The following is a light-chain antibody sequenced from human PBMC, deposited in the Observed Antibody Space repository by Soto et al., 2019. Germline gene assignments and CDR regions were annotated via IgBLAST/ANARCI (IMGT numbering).Light chain of an antibody. J-gene: IGLJ1*01. CDR1: TSDVGGFDY. Sequence: QSALTQPASVSGSPGQSITPSCTGTTSDVGGFDYVSWYRQHPGKAPKLMIFDVSNRPSGVSDRFSGSKSGNTASLTISGLQAEDEADYYCSSYTTTGTQVFGTGTKVTVL. CDR2: DVS. CDR3: SSYTTTGTQV. V-gene: IGLV2-14*03.